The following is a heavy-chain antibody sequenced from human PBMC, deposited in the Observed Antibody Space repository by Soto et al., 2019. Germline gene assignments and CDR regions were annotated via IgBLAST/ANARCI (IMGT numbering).Heavy chain of an antibody. V-gene: IGHV1-18*01. CDR2: ISTYNDNT. CDR3: ARDPGYSSNWDDAFDI. CDR1: GYTFTEYG. J-gene: IGHJ3*02. D-gene: IGHD6-13*01. Sequence: QVQLVQSGAEVKKPGASVKVSCKASGYTFTEYGISWVRQAPGQGLEWMGWISTYNDNTNYAQKLQGRVAMITDTSTSTAYMELRSLRSDDTAVYYCARDPGYSSNWDDAFDIWGQGTMVTVSS.